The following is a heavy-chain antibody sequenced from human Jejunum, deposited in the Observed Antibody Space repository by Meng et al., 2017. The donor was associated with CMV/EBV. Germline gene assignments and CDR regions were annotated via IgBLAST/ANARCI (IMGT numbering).Heavy chain of an antibody. Sequence: QVQLVQAGADVTNPGASVKVSCRASGYSFTDYYIHWVRQAPEQGLEWMGWISPNTGATNFAQNFQGRVTMTRDTSVSATYMELSSLTSDDTAVYFCARDPGGSSPVFDYWGQGTLVTVSS. V-gene: IGHV1-2*02. CDR1: GYSFTDYY. CDR3: ARDPGGSSPVFDY. CDR2: ISPNTGAT. J-gene: IGHJ4*01. D-gene: IGHD2-8*02.